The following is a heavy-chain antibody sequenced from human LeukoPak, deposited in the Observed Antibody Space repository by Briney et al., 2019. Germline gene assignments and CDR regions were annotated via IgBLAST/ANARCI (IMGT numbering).Heavy chain of an antibody. V-gene: IGHV4-59*01. J-gene: IGHJ1*01. CDR2: ICYSGST. CDR3: ARGVYSSSWIGAEYFQH. D-gene: IGHD6-13*01. Sequence: KTSETLSLTCTVSGGSISSYYWSWIRQPPGKGLEWIGYICYSGSTNYNPSLKSRVTISVDTSKNQFSLKLSSVTAADTAVYYCARGVYSSSWIGAEYFQHWGQGTLVTVSS. CDR1: GGSISSYY.